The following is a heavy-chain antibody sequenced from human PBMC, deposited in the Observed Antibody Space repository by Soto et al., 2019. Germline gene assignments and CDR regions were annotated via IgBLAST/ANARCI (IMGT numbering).Heavy chain of an antibody. CDR2: IYPGDSDI. CDR3: ARGRGWLRFDY. V-gene: IGHV5-51*01. J-gene: IGHJ4*02. D-gene: IGHD5-12*01. Sequence: CKGSGYSFTSYWIAWVRQVPGKGLELMGVIYPGDSDIRYSPSFQGQVTISADKSISTAYLQWSSLKASDSAMYYCARGRGWLRFDYWGQGTLVTVSS. CDR1: GYSFTSYW.